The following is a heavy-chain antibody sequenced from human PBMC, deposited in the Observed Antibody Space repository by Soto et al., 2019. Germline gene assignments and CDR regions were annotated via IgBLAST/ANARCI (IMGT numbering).Heavy chain of an antibody. J-gene: IGHJ4*02. CDR2: ISKGGSNL. CDR1: GFTLSSYA. Sequence: QGQLEESGGGVVQPGRSLRLSCAASGFTLSSYAIHWVRHAPGKGLEWVTVISKGGSNLDFADSVKGRFTISRDNTKNTLYLQMNRLTSVDTAVYYCAREVEYTSAFGISSSFDYWGQGTLVTVSS. V-gene: IGHV3-30-3*01. D-gene: IGHD6-19*01. CDR3: AREVEYTSAFGISSSFDY.